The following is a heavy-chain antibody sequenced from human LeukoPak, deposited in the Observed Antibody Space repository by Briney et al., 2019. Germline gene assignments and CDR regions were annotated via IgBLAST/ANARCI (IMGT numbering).Heavy chain of an antibody. CDR1: GGSISSSRYY. CDR2: IYYSGST. CDR3: ARRSRGYSGYDEAGAIDY. Sequence: KPSETLSLTCTVSGGSISSSRYYWGWIRQPPGKGLEWIGSIYYSGSTYYNPSLKSRVTISVDTSKNQFSLKLSSVTAADTAVYYCARRSRGYSGYDEAGAIDYWGQGTLVTVSS. J-gene: IGHJ4*02. D-gene: IGHD5-12*01. V-gene: IGHV4-39*01.